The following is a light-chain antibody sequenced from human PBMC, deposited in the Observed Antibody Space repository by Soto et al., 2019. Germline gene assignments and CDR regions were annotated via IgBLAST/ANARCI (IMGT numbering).Light chain of an antibody. Sequence: QSALTQPASVSGSPGQSITISCTGTSSDVGSYNYVSWYQHLPGRAPKLMIYDVSDRPSGVSNRFSGSKSGNTASLTISGLQAEDEGDYYCNSYTSSRTGDVFGAGTKLTVL. CDR1: SSDVGSYNY. J-gene: IGLJ1*01. V-gene: IGLV2-14*03. CDR2: DVS. CDR3: NSYTSSRTGDV.